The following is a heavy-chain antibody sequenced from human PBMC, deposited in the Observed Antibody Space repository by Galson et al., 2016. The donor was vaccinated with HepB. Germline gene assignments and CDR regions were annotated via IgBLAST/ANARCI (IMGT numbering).Heavy chain of an antibody. D-gene: IGHD3-10*01. CDR1: GYSFTSYW. Sequence: QSGAEVKKPRESLRISCKGSGYSFTSYWISWVRQMPGKGLEWMGTIDPSDSYTNYSPSFQGHVTISAAKSISTAYLQWSSLKASDTYMYYCASSPPYGSGNYMCLDYWGQGTLVTVSS. J-gene: IGHJ4*02. CDR2: IDPSDSYT. V-gene: IGHV5-10-1*01. CDR3: ASSPPYGSGNYMCLDY.